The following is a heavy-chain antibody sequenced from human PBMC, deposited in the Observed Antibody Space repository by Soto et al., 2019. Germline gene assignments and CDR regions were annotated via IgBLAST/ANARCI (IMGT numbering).Heavy chain of an antibody. D-gene: IGHD3-10*01. CDR1: GGTVSSSI. CDR3: ARDYYGSGIRGAAHAFDI. Sequence: QVQLVQSGAEVKKPGSSVKVSCMTSGGTVSSSIISWVRQAPGQGLEWMGRIIPILGTSNYAQKFQGRVTFTADKSTSTDYMELNSLRSEDTAVYYCARDYYGSGIRGAAHAFDIWGQGTMVTVSS. J-gene: IGHJ3*02. V-gene: IGHV1-69*08. CDR2: IIPILGTS.